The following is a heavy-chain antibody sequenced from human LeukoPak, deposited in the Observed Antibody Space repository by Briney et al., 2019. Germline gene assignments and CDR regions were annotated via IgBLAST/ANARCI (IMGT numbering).Heavy chain of an antibody. CDR1: GFTFSDYV. V-gene: IGHV3-21*01. J-gene: IGHJ4*02. CDR2: ISSSSSYI. D-gene: IGHD3-10*01. CDR3: AGLWFGDRPPFDY. Sequence: GGSLSLSCAASGFTFSDYVMNWVRQAPGKGLEWVSSISSSSSYIYYADSLKGRFTISRDNAKNSLYLQMNSLRAEDTAVYYCAGLWFGDRPPFDYWGQGTLVTVSS.